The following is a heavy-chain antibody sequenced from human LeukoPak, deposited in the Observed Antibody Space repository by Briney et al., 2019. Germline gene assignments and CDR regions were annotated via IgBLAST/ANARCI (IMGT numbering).Heavy chain of an antibody. CDR2: ISGDSTYI. V-gene: IGHV3-21*01. CDR1: AFTFASYS. Sequence: GGSLRLSCAASAFTFASYSMNWVRQAPGKGLEWVSSISGDSTYIYNAGSVKGRFTISRDNAQASLYLQMISLRADDTAVYYCARVSGRLERQSDLDYWGQGTLIIVSS. CDR3: ARVSGRLERQSDLDY. D-gene: IGHD1-1*01. J-gene: IGHJ4*02.